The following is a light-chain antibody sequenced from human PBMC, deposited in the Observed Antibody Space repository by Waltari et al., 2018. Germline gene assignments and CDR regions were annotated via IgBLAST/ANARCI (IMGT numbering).Light chain of an antibody. J-gene: IGKJ2*01. CDR1: QCVRNN. V-gene: IGKV3-15*01. CDR3: QQYNNWPMYT. Sequence: EIVLTQSPVSLSVSPGERATLSCSACQCVRNNLAWYQHRPGQVSRLLIYDASTRARGIPARVSGSGAGAEFTLTISSMQSEDFAVYYCQQYNNWPMYTFGQGTKLEIK. CDR2: DAS.